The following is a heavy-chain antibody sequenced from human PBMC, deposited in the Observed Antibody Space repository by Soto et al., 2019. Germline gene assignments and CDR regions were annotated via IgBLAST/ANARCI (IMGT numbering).Heavy chain of an antibody. J-gene: IGHJ6*02. CDR3: ARQGTMVRGVIIRYGMDV. Sequence: SETLSLTCTVSGGSISSSSYYWGWIRQPPGKGLEWIGSIYYSGSTYYNPSLKSRVTISVDTSKNQFSLKLSSVTAADTAVYYCARQGTMVRGVIIRYGMDVWGQGTTVTVSS. CDR1: GGSISSSSYY. V-gene: IGHV4-39*01. D-gene: IGHD3-10*01. CDR2: IYYSGST.